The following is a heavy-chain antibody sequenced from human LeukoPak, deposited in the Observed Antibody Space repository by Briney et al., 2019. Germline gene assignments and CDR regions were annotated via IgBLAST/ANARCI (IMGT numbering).Heavy chain of an antibody. V-gene: IGHV1-2*02. CDR1: GYTFTGYY. CDR2: MNPNSGDT. J-gene: IGHJ6*02. Sequence: ASVKVSCKASGYTFTGYYMHWVRQAPGQGLEWMGWMNPNSGDTNSAQSFQGRVTMTRETSISTAYMELSRLRFDDTAVYYCARVRRYYYGMDVWSQGTTVTVSS. CDR3: ARVRRYYYGMDV.